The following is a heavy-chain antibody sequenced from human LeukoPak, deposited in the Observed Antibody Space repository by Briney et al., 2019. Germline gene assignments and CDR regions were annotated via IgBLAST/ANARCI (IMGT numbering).Heavy chain of an antibody. CDR2: FDPEDGET. CDR1: GYTLTELS. D-gene: IGHD2-15*01. Sequence: ASVKVSCKVSGYTLTELSMHWVRQAPGKGLEWMGGFDPEDGETIYAQKFQGRVTMTEDTSTDTAYMELSSLRSEDTAVYYCAMLGILGPGLDYWGQGTLVTVSS. CDR3: AMLGILGPGLDY. V-gene: IGHV1-24*01. J-gene: IGHJ4*02.